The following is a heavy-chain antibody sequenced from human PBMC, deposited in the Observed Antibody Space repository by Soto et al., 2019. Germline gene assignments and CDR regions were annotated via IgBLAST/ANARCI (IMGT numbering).Heavy chain of an antibody. CDR3: AKDDYGDSFSLYYYYYGMDV. Sequence: QVQLVESGGGVVQPGRSLRLSCAASGFTFSSYGMHWVRQAPGKGLEWVAVISYDGSNKYYADSVKGRFTISRDNSKNTLFLQMNSLRAEDTAVYYCAKDDYGDSFSLYYYYYGMDVWGQGTTVTVSS. D-gene: IGHD4-17*01. V-gene: IGHV3-30*18. CDR2: ISYDGSNK. J-gene: IGHJ6*02. CDR1: GFTFSSYG.